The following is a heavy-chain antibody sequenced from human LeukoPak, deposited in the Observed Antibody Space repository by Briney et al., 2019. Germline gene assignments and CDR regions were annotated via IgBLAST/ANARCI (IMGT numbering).Heavy chain of an antibody. CDR3: ARMSDDYGDRNDY. Sequence: PSETLSLTCAVYGGSFSGYYWSWIRQPPGKGLEWIGEINHGGSTNYNPSLKSRVTISVDTSKNQFSLKLSSVTAADTAVYYCARMSDDYGDRNDYWGQGTLVTVSS. V-gene: IGHV4-34*01. D-gene: IGHD4-17*01. CDR1: GGSFSGYY. J-gene: IGHJ4*02. CDR2: INHGGST.